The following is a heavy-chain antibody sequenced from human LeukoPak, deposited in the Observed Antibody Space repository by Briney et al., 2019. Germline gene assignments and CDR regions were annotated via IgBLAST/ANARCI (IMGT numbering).Heavy chain of an antibody. CDR3: AKAADGYIVNWFDP. CDR2: ITWNSRSI. J-gene: IGHJ5*02. V-gene: IGHV3-9*01. CDR1: GFIFDDYA. Sequence: GGSLRLSCAASGFIFDDYAMHWVRQAPGKGLEWVSGITWNSRSIGYADSVKGRFTISRDNAKNSLYLQMNSLRAEDTAVYYCAKAADGYIVNWFDPWGQGTLVTVSS. D-gene: IGHD5-24*01.